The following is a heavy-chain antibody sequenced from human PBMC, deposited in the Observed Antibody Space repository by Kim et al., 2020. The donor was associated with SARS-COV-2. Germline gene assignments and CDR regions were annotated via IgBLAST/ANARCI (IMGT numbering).Heavy chain of an antibody. CDR3: ARQTLEIDP. CDR2: IYYSGGT. J-gene: IGHJ5*02. Sequence: SETLSLTCTVSGGSISSSSYYWGWIRQPPGKGLEWIGSIYYSGGTYYNPSLKSRVTISVDTSKNQFSLKLSSVTAADTAVYYCARQTLEIDPWGQGTLVTVSS. CDR1: GGSISSSSYY. V-gene: IGHV4-39*01.